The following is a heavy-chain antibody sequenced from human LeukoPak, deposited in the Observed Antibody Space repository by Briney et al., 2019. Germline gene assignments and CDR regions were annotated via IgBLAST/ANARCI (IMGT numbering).Heavy chain of an antibody. D-gene: IGHD4-23*01. Sequence: SVKVSCKASGGTFSSYAISWVRQAPGQGLEWMGRIIPILGIANYAQKFQGRATITADKSTSTAYMELSSLRSEDTAVYYCARGVDGGNSDWFDPWGQGTLVTVSS. CDR1: GGTFSSYA. J-gene: IGHJ5*02. CDR3: ARGVDGGNSDWFDP. V-gene: IGHV1-69*04. CDR2: IIPILGIA.